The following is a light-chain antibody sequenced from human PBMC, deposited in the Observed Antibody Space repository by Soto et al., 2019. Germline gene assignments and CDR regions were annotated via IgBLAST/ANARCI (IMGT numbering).Light chain of an antibody. V-gene: IGLV2-14*01. CDR3: SSYTSSDTYV. J-gene: IGLJ1*01. CDR2: DVT. Sequence: QSVLTQPASVSGSPGQSIAISCTGTSSDVGGYNYVSWYQQHPGKAPKLMIHDVTNRPSGVSNRLSGSKSGNTASLTISGLQTEDEADYYCSSYTSSDTYVFGTGTKVTVL. CDR1: SSDVGGYNY.